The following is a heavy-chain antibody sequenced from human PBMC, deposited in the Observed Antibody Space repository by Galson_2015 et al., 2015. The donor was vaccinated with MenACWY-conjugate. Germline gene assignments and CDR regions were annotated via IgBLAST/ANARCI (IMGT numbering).Heavy chain of an antibody. CDR1: GFTFSNDW. CDR3: TTDPGIAAQRPEFVDY. CDR2: IKSKTDEGTT. J-gene: IGHJ4*02. D-gene: IGHD6-6*01. V-gene: IGHV3-15*07. Sequence: SLRLSCAASGFTFSNDWMNWVRQAPGKGLEWVGRIKSKTDEGTTDYAAPVKGRFTISRDDSKNTLYLQMNSLKTEDTAVYYCTTDPGIAAQRPEFVDYWGQGTLVTVSS.